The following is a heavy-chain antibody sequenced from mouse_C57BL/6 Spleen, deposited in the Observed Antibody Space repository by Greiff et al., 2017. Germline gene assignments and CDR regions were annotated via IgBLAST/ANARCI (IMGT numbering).Heavy chain of an antibody. CDR3: TTRYGSSLYYFDD. V-gene: IGHV14-4*01. CDR2: IDPENGDT. Sequence: VQLKQSGAELVRPGASVKLSCTASGFNIKDDYMHWVKQRPEQGLEWIGWIDPENGDTEYASKFQGKATITADTSSNTAYLQLSSLTSEDTAVYYRTTRYGSSLYYFDDWGQGTTLTVSS. J-gene: IGHJ2*01. D-gene: IGHD1-1*01. CDR1: GFNIKDDY.